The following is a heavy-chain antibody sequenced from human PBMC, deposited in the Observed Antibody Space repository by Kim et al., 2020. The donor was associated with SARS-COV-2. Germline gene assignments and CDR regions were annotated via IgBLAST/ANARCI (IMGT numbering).Heavy chain of an antibody. CDR2: IYYSGST. CDR1: GGSISSYY. V-gene: IGHV4-59*01. D-gene: IGHD6-25*01. CDR3: ARGLKDPGGTLYYFDY. Sequence: SETLSLTCFVSGGSISSYYWSWIRQPPGKGLEWIGYIYYSGSTNYNPSLKSRVTISVDTSKNQFSLKVNSVTAADTAVYFCARGLKDPGGTLYYFDYWGQGTLVTVSS. J-gene: IGHJ4*02.